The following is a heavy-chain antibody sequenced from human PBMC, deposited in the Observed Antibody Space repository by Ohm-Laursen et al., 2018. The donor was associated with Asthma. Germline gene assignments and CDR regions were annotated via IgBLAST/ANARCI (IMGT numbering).Heavy chain of an antibody. Sequence: ATVKISCKTSGYTFTSYAMHWVRQAPGQRLEWMGWINAGNGNTKYSQKFQGRVTITRDTSASTAYMELSNLRSEDTAVYYCARGPYGDYYYYYGMDVWGQGTTVTVSS. D-gene: IGHD4-17*01. J-gene: IGHJ6*02. V-gene: IGHV1-3*01. CDR1: GYTFTSYA. CDR2: INAGNGNT. CDR3: ARGPYGDYYYYYGMDV.